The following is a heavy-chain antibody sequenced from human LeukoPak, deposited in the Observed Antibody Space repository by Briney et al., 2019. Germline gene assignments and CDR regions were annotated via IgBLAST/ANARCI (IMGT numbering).Heavy chain of an antibody. D-gene: IGHD6-13*01. J-gene: IGHJ4*02. CDR1: GFTFNNAW. Sequence: PGGSLRLSCVASGFTFNNAWMSWVRQAPGQGLEWMGWINPGNGNTAYAQKFQGRVTITSDTSASTAYLELSSLTSADTAIYYCARDKTKTWYGAIDYWGQGTLVTVSS. CDR2: INPGNGNT. CDR3: ARDKTKTWYGAIDY. V-gene: IGHV1-3*01.